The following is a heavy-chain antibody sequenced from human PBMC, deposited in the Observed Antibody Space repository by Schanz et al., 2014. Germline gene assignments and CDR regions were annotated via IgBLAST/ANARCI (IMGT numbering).Heavy chain of an antibody. CDR2: MNPKSGNT. V-gene: IGHV1-8*02. J-gene: IGHJ4*02. CDR3: ARELRLEYYFDY. CDR1: GYTFINSD. Sequence: QVQLVQSGAEVKNPGASVKVSCKASGYTFINSDINWVRQAAGQGLEWMGWMNPKSGNTGYAQKFQGRVTMSRTTSISTAYMELSRLRPDDTAVYYCARELRLEYYFDYWGQGTQVTVSS. D-gene: IGHD1-7*01.